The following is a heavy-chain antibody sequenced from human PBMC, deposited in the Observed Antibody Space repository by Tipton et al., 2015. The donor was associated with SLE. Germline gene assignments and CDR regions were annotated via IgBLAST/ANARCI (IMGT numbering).Heavy chain of an antibody. CDR1: GGSISSSSYS. CDR2: IYYSGST. V-gene: IGHV4-39*07. CDR3: ASTRLGYCSGGSCFFDY. J-gene: IGHJ4*02. Sequence: LRLSCTVSGGSISSSSYSWGWIRQPPGKGLEWIGSIYYSGSTYYNPSLKSRVTISVDTSKNQFSLNLSSVTAADTAVYYCASTRLGYCSGGSCFFDYWGQGTLVTVSS. D-gene: IGHD2-15*01.